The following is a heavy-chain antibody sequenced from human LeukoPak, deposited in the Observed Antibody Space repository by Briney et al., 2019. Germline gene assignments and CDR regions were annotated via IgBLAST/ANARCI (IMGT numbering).Heavy chain of an antibody. D-gene: IGHD5-12*01. J-gene: IGHJ4*02. Sequence: SETLSLTCAVYGGSFSGCYWSWIRQPPGKGLEWIGEINHSGSTNYNPSLKSRVTISVDTSKNQFSLKLSSVTAADTAVYYCARGSWLRRYFDYWGQGTLVTVSS. CDR2: INHSGST. V-gene: IGHV4-34*01. CDR1: GGSFSGCY. CDR3: ARGSWLRRYFDY.